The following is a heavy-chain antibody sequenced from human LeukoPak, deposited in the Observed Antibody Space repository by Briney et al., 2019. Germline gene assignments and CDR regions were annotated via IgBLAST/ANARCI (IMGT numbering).Heavy chain of an antibody. J-gene: IGHJ4*02. CDR1: GFTFSSYG. CDR3: AKDRVRGVIPRHVDY. V-gene: IGHV3-23*01. CDR2: ISGSGGST. D-gene: IGHD3-10*01. Sequence: GGSLRLSCAASGFTFSSYGMSWVRQAPGKGLEWVSAISGSGGSTYYADSVKGRFTISRDNSKNTLYLQMNSLRAEDTAVYYCAKDRVRGVIPRHVDYWGQGTLVTVSS.